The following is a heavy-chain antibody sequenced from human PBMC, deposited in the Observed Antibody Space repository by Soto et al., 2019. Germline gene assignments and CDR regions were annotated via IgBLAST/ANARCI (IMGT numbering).Heavy chain of an antibody. CDR3: AGGPHDAFDI. J-gene: IGHJ3*02. Sequence: QVQLVQSGAEVKKPGASVKVSCKASGYTFTSYYMHWVRQAPGQGLEWMGIINPSGGSTSYAQKFPGRVTMTRDTSTNTVYMELSSLRSEDTAVYYCAGGPHDAFDIWGQGTMVTVSS. V-gene: IGHV1-46*01. CDR1: GYTFTSYY. CDR2: INPSGGST.